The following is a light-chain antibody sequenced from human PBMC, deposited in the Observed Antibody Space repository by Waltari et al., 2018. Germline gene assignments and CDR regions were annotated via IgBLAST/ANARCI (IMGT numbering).Light chain of an antibody. V-gene: IGKV3-11*01. CDR1: QSVSSQ. CDR2: DAS. CDR3: QQCNNSPPT. J-gene: IGKJ1*01. Sequence: EIVSTQSPATLSLSPGEGATLSCRASQSVSSQLVWYQQKRGQAPRLLIYDASNRATGIPARFSGSGSGTDFTLIISSLEPEDFAVYYCQQCNNSPPTFGQGTKVEIK.